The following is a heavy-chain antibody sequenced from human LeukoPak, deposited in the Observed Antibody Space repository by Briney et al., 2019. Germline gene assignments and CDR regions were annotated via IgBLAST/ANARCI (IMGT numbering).Heavy chain of an antibody. CDR3: AAYWLFLGNYFDY. D-gene: IGHD3-22*01. CDR2: IIPIFGTA. Sequence: SVKVSCKASGGTFSSYAISWVRQAPGQGLEWMGGIIPIFGTANYAQKFQGRVTITADECTSTAYMELSSLRSEDTAVYYCAAYWLFLGNYFDYWGQGTLVTVSS. CDR1: GGTFSSYA. V-gene: IGHV1-69*13. J-gene: IGHJ4*02.